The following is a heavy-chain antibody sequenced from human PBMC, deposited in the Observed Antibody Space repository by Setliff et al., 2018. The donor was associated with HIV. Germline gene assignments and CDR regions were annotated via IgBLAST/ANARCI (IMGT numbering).Heavy chain of an antibody. V-gene: IGHV4-4*08. J-gene: IGHJ4*02. D-gene: IGHD3-10*01. CDR3: ARAVGPGAIHF. CDR2: IFSSGST. Sequence: SETLSLTCTVSGGSISSYCWNWIRQSPGRGLEWIGFIFSSGSTKYNPSLQGRFTISSDNAKNTLYLQMNSLRAEDTAVYYCARAVGPGAIHFWGQGTLVTVSS. CDR1: GGSISSYC.